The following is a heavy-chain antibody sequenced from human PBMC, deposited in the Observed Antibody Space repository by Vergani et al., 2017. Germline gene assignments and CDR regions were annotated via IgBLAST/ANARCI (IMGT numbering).Heavy chain of an antibody. Sequence: QVQLVESGGGVVQPGRSLRLSCAASGFTFSSYGMHWVRQAPGQGLEWMGWINPNSGGTNYAQKFQGRVTMTRDTSISTAYMELSRLRSDDTAVYYCARTRQWRDAFDIWGQGTMVTVSS. CDR1: GFTFSSYG. D-gene: IGHD6-19*01. V-gene: IGHV1-2*02. CDR3: ARTRQWRDAFDI. CDR2: INPNSGGT. J-gene: IGHJ3*02.